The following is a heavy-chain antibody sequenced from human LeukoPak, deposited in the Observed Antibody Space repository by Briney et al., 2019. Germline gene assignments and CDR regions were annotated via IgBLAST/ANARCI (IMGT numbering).Heavy chain of an antibody. CDR3: ARTKKERTAAVDNYYYMDV. Sequence: GASVKVSCKASGYTFTSYGISWVRQAPGQGLEWMGWISAYNGNTNYAQKLQGRVTMTTDTSTSTAYMELRSLRSDDTAVYYCARTKKERTAAVDNYYYMDVWGKGTTVTVSS. CDR2: ISAYNGNT. CDR1: GYTFTSYG. D-gene: IGHD6-13*01. V-gene: IGHV1-18*01. J-gene: IGHJ6*03.